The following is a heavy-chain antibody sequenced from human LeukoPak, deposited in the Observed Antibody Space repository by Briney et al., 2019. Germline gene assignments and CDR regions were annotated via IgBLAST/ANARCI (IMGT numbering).Heavy chain of an antibody. J-gene: IGHJ4*02. CDR2: ISAYNGNT. CDR3: ARGRYDFWSGYSNTPYFDY. Sequence: AASVKVSCKASGYTFTSYGISWVRQAPGQGLEWMGWISAYNGNTNYAQKLQGRVTMTTDTSTSTAYMELRSLRSDDTAVYYCARGRYDFWSGYSNTPYFDYWGQGTLVTVS. D-gene: IGHD3-3*01. V-gene: IGHV1-18*01. CDR1: GYTFTSYG.